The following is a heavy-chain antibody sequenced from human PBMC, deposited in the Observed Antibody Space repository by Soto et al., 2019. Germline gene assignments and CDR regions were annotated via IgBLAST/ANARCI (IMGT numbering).Heavy chain of an antibody. J-gene: IGHJ4*02. V-gene: IGHV1-18*01. CDR1: GYTFTSYG. CDR3: AREVGGYSGYDFNY. CDR2: ISAYNGNI. Sequence: ASVKVSCKASGYTFTSYGISWVRQAPGQGLEWMGWISAYNGNINYAQKRQGRVTMTTNTSTSTAYMELRSLRSDDTAVYYCAREVGGYSGYDFNYWGQGTLVTVSS. D-gene: IGHD5-12*01.